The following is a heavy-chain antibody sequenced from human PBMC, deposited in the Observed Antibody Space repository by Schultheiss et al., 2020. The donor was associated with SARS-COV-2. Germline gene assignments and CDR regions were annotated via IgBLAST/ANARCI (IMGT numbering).Heavy chain of an antibody. D-gene: IGHD2-15*01. V-gene: IGHV3-48*03. CDR1: GFTFSSYE. Sequence: GGSLRLSCAASGFTFSSYEMNWVRQAPGKGLEWVSYISSSGSTIYYADSVKGRFTISRDNSKNTLYLQMNSLRAEDTAVYYCAKEDCSGGSCYTFGLEDAFDIWGQGTMVTVSS. CDR2: ISSSGSTI. CDR3: AKEDCSGGSCYTFGLEDAFDI. J-gene: IGHJ3*02.